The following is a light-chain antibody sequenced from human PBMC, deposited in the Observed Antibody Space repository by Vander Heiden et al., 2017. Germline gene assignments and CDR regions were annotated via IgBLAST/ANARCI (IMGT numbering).Light chain of an antibody. CDR3: QQYNEWPRL. V-gene: IGKV3-15*01. CDR1: QSVGTN. CDR2: GAS. J-gene: IGKJ4*01. Sequence: IVITQSPPTLSVSPGERATLSCRASQSVGTNLAWYQQKSGQAPRLLISGASTRAIGVPARFSGSGSGTEFTLTISSLQSEDFEVYYCQQYNEWPRLFGGGTKVEIK.